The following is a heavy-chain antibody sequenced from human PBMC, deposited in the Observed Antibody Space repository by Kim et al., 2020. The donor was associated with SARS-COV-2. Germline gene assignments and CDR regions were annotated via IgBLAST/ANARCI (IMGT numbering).Heavy chain of an antibody. V-gene: IGHV1-58*02. CDR2: IVVGSGNT. CDR1: GFTFTSSA. J-gene: IGHJ6*02. CDR3: AADPYYDILTGYYRPYYYGMDV. D-gene: IGHD3-9*01. Sequence: SVKVSCKASGFTFTSSAMQWVRQARGQRLEWIVWIVVGSGNTNYAQKFQERVTITRDMSTSTAYMELSSLRSEDTAVYYCAADPYYDILTGYYRPYYYGMDVWGQGTTVTVSS.